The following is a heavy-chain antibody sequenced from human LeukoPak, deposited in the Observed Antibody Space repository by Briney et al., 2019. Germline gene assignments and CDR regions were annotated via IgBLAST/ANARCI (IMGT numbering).Heavy chain of an antibody. D-gene: IGHD6-19*01. CDR2: IYYSGSA. J-gene: IGHJ4*02. V-gene: IGHV4-59*01. CDR3: ARDRDSSGWFEY. CDR1: GGSISGFY. Sequence: PSETLSLTCTVSGGSISGFYWGWIRQPPGKGLEWIGFIYYSGSANYNPSLKSRVTMSVDMSKNQFSLKLSSVTAADTAFYYCARDRDSSGWFEYWGQGALVTVSS.